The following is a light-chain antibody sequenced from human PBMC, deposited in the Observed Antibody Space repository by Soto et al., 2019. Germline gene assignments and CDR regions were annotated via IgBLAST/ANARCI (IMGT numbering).Light chain of an antibody. CDR1: QNISTY. J-gene: IGKJ5*01. CDR2: DAS. CDR3: QQCHATPLT. V-gene: IGKV1-39*01. Sequence: DIHMTQSPSSLSASLLDIVTITCXASQNISTYLSWYQQKPGKAPTLLIYDASSLESGVPSRFSGSGYGTDFTLTITTLQPEDVGMYYCQQCHATPLTFGQGTRLEIK.